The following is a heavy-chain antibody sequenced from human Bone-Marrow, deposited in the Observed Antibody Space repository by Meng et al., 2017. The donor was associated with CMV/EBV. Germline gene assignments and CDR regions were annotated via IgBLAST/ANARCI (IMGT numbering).Heavy chain of an antibody. J-gene: IGHJ4*02. CDR1: GFTFSSYW. V-gene: IGHV3-7*01. Sequence: GESLKISCAASGFTFSSYWMSWVRQAPGKGLEWVANIKQDGSEKYYVDSVKGRFTISRDNAKNSLYLQMNSLRAEDTAVYYCARENTYYYDSSGYYGPYWGQGTLVTVSS. CDR3: ARENTYYYDSSGYYGPY. CDR2: IKQDGSEK. D-gene: IGHD3-22*01.